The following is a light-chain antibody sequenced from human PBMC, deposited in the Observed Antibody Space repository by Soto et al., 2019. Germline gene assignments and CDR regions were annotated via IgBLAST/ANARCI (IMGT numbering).Light chain of an antibody. Sequence: DNQMNQSPSTLSASVGDRVSITCRASQSISSWLAWYQQKPGKAPKLLIYKASSLESGVPSRFSGSGSGTEFTLTISSLQPDDFATYYCQQYNSYPSFGGGTKVEIK. CDR3: QQYNSYPS. V-gene: IGKV1-5*03. J-gene: IGKJ4*01. CDR1: QSISSW. CDR2: KAS.